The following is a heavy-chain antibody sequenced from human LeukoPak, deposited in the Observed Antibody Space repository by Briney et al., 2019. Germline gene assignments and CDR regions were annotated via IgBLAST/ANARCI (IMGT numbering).Heavy chain of an antibody. CDR3: AKDGGDILTGYYQDY. CDR1: GFTFSSYG. D-gene: IGHD3-9*01. Sequence: PGRSLRLSCAASGFTFSSYGMHWVRQAPGKGLEWVAVISYDGSNKHYADSVKGRFTISRDNSKNTLYLQMNSLRAEDTAVYYCAKDGGDILTGYYQDYWGQGTLVTVSS. V-gene: IGHV3-30*18. J-gene: IGHJ4*02. CDR2: ISYDGSNK.